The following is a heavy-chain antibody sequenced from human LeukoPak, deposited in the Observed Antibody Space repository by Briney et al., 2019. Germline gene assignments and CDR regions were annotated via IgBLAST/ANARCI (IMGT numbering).Heavy chain of an antibody. V-gene: IGHV3-21*01. Sequence: PGGSLRLSCAASGFTFSTYTMNWARQAPGKGLEWVSSISSRSSYIYYADSVKGRFTISRDNAGNSLYLQMNSLRAEDTAVYYCARDPKESTYYYDSSGPYHFDYWGQGTLVTVSS. J-gene: IGHJ4*02. CDR3: ARDPKESTYYYDSSGPYHFDY. CDR1: GFTFSTYT. D-gene: IGHD3-22*01. CDR2: ISSRSSYI.